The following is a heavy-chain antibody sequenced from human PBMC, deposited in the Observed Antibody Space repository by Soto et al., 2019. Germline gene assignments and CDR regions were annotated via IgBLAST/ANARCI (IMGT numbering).Heavy chain of an antibody. J-gene: IGHJ5*02. CDR3: ARGVGSGSYYNQDNWFDP. Sequence: QVQLVQSGGEVKKPGASVKVSCKASGYTFTNYGISWVRQAPGQGLEWMGWINVYNGNTKYAQKVQGRVTMTTDTTTSTAYMELRSLRSDDTAVYYCARGVGSGSYYNQDNWFDPWGQGTLVNVS. CDR1: GYTFTNYG. CDR2: INVYNGNT. V-gene: IGHV1-18*01. D-gene: IGHD3-10*01.